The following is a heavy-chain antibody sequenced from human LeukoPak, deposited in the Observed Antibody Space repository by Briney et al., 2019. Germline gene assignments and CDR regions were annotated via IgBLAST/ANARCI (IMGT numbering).Heavy chain of an antibody. CDR3: AKDGYIRQQHSSYVDY. CDR1: GFTFSSYG. D-gene: IGHD6-6*01. V-gene: IGHV3-30*02. CDR2: LWFDGSNE. J-gene: IGHJ4*02. Sequence: GGSLRLSCAGTGFTFSSYGLDGVGQARARGVEGVAFLWFDGSNEYYEAPVRGRLTISSADSRNTLNLEMNSQGAEDTAAYYCAKDGYIRQQHSSYVDYWAREPWSPSPQ.